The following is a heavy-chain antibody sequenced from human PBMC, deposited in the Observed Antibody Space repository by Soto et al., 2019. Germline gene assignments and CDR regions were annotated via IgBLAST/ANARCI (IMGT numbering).Heavy chain of an antibody. CDR1: GFTFSSYG. CDR3: ARCTPRLRPLGMDV. CDR2: IWYDGSNK. Sequence: GGSLRLSCAASGFTFSSYGMHWVRQAPGKGLEWVAVIWYDGSNKYYADSVKGRFTISRDNSKNTLYLQMNSLRAEDTAVYYCARCTPRLRPLGMDVWGQGTTVTVSS. J-gene: IGHJ6*02. V-gene: IGHV3-33*01. D-gene: IGHD2-15*01.